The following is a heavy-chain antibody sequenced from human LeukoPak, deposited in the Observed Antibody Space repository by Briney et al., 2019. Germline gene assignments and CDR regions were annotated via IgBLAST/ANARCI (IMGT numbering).Heavy chain of an antibody. Sequence: GASVKVSCKASRYIFTGYQIHWVRQAPGQGLEWMGWINPKSGDTNYAQKFRDRVTVTRDSSISTVYMELSSLRSDDTAVYYCARAGRWESGYKFGSGTSALDYWGQGTPVSVSS. V-gene: IGHV1-2*02. J-gene: IGHJ4*02. D-gene: IGHD3-10*01. CDR3: ARAGRWESGYKFGSGTSALDY. CDR2: INPKSGDT. CDR1: RYIFTGYQ.